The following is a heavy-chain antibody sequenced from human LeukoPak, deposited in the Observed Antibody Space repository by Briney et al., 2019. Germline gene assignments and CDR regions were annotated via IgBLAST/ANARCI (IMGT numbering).Heavy chain of an antibody. Sequence: GGSLRLSCAASGFTFSSYNMNWVRQAPGKGLEWVSYISSSSSTIYYADSVKGRFTISRDNAKNSLYLQMNSLRAEDTAVYYCARAGIAVLRYFDYWGQGTLVTVSS. V-gene: IGHV3-48*01. CDR3: ARAGIAVLRYFDY. D-gene: IGHD6-19*01. CDR1: GFTFSSYN. CDR2: ISSSSSTI. J-gene: IGHJ4*02.